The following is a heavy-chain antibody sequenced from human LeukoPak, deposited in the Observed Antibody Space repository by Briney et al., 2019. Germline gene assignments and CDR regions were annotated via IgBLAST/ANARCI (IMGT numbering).Heavy chain of an antibody. Sequence: ASVKVSCKASGYTFTSYYMHWVRQAPGQGLEWMGIINPSGGSTSYAQKFQGRVTMTRDTSTSTVYMELSSLRSEDTAVYYCARDRTQTTIKPLYYFDYWGQGTLVTVSS. D-gene: IGHD3-9*01. CDR1: GYTFTSYY. J-gene: IGHJ4*02. CDR3: ARDRTQTTIKPLYYFDY. V-gene: IGHV1-46*03. CDR2: INPSGGST.